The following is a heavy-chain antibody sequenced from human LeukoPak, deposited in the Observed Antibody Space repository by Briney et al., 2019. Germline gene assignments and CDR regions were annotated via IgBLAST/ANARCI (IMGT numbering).Heavy chain of an antibody. Sequence: LEWIGYIYYSGSTNYNPSLKSRVTISVDTSKNQSSLKLSSVTAADTAVYYCAREWRGVLDPWGQGTLVTVSS. CDR2: IYYSGST. D-gene: IGHD3-10*01. V-gene: IGHV4-59*01. CDR3: AREWRGVLDP. J-gene: IGHJ5*02.